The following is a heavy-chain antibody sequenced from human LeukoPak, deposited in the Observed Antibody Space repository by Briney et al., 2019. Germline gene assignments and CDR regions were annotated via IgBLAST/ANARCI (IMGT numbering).Heavy chain of an antibody. Sequence: SETLSLTCTVSGGSVSSYYWSWIRQPAGKGLEWIGRIYTSGSTNYNPSPKSRVTISVDTSKNQFSLKLSSVTAADTAVYYCAREILFGAVAGDLFDYWGQGTLVTVSS. V-gene: IGHV4-4*07. CDR2: IYTSGST. CDR1: GGSVSSYY. D-gene: IGHD6-19*01. CDR3: AREILFGAVAGDLFDY. J-gene: IGHJ4*02.